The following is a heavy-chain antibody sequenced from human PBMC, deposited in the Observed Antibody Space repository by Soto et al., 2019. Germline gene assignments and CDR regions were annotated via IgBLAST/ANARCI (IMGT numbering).Heavy chain of an antibody. CDR2: IYYSGST. J-gene: IGHJ3*02. V-gene: IGHV4-59*01. CDR3: ARVRSVSMIVVVRHDAFAI. D-gene: IGHD3-22*01. Sequence: PSETLSLTCTVSGGSISSYYWSWIRQPPGKGLEWIGYIYYSGSTNYNPSLKSRVTISVDTSKNQFSLKLSSVTAADTAVYYCARVRSVSMIVVVRHDAFAIWGQGTMVTAS. CDR1: GGSISSYY.